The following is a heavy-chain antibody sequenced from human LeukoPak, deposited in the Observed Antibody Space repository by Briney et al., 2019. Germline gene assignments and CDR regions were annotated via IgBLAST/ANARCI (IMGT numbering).Heavy chain of an antibody. CDR3: ARTYGSSGLGYFDL. V-gene: IGHV4-31*03. Sequence: SQTLSLTCTVSGGSISSGGYYWSWIRQHPGKGLEWIGYIYYSGSTYYNPSLKSRLTISVDTSKNQFSLKLSSVTAADTAVYYCARTYGSSGLGYFDLWGRGTLVTVSS. D-gene: IGHD6-13*01. CDR1: GGSISSGGYY. J-gene: IGHJ2*01. CDR2: IYYSGST.